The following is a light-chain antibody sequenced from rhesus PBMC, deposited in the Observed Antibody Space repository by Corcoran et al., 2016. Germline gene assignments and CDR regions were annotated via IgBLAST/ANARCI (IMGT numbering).Light chain of an antibody. CDR2: KVS. J-gene: IGKJ4*01. CDR3: MQGTHLPLT. Sequence: DVVMTQSPLSLPVTPGQPASISCRSSQSLLHSNGNTYLSWLLQKPGQPPRRLLYKVSNRDSGVPDRFSGGGAGTVFTLKISRVEAEDVGVCYCMQGTHLPLTFGGGTKVEIK. CDR1: QSLLHSNGNTY. V-gene: IGKV2-58*03.